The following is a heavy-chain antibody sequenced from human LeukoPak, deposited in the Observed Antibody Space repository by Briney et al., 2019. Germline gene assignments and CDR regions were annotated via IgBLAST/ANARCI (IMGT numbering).Heavy chain of an antibody. CDR1: GGSIGSYY. CDR2: NSYSGST. J-gene: IGHJ2*01. V-gene: IGHV4-59*01. CDR3: ASIRDTAFRYWYFDL. Sequence: SETLSLTCTVSGGSIGSYYWSWIRQPPGKGLEWIGYNSYSGSTDYNPSLKSRVTISLDTSKNQFSLRLSSVTAADTAVYYCASIRDTAFRYWYFDLWGRGTLVTVSS. D-gene: IGHD5-18*01.